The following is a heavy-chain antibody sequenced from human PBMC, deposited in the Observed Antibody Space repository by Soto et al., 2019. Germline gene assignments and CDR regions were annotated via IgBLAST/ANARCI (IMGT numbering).Heavy chain of an antibody. J-gene: IGHJ4*02. V-gene: IGHV4-39*01. CDR2: IYYSGST. CDR3: ATRSIAAAGRAADY. D-gene: IGHD6-13*01. Sequence: QLQLQESGPGLVKPSETLSLTCTVSGGSISSSSYYWGWIRQPPGKGLEWIGSIYYSGSTYYNPSLKSRVTISVDTSKNQFSRKLSSVTAADTAVYYCATRSIAAAGRAADYWGQGTLVTVSS. CDR1: GGSISSSSYY.